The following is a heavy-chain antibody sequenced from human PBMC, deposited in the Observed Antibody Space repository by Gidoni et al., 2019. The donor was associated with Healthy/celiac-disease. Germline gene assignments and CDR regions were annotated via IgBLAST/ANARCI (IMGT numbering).Heavy chain of an antibody. J-gene: IGHJ6*02. V-gene: IGHV4-4*07. CDR3: ARVGGSSSFYYYYGMDV. Sequence: ISSYYWSWIRQPAGKGLEWIGRIYTSGSTNYNPSLKSRVTMSVDTSKNQFSLKLSSVTAADTAVYYCARVGGSSSFYYYYGMDVWGQGTTVTVSS. D-gene: IGHD6-6*01. CDR1: ISSYY. CDR2: IYTSGST.